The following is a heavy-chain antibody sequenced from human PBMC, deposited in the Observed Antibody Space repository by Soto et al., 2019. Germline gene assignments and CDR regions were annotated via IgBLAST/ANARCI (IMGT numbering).Heavy chain of an antibody. J-gene: IGHJ5*02. D-gene: IGHD3-3*01. CDR2: IYWNDDK. CDR3: SHSGGPRSGYYTYNWFDA. V-gene: IGHV2-5*01. Sequence: SGPTLVNPTQTLTLTCTFSGFSLSTSGVGVGWIRQPPGKALEWLALIYWNDDKRYSPSLKSRLTITKDTSKNQVVLTMTNTDPVDTATYYCSHSGGPRSGYYTYNWFDAWGQGTLVTVS. CDR1: GFSLSTSGVG.